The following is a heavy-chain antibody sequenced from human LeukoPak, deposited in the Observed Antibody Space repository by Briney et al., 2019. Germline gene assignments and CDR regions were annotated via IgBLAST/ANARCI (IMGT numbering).Heavy chain of an antibody. Sequence: GGSLRLSCAASGFPFSSYGMHWVRQAPGKGLEWVAVISYDGSNKYYADSVKGRFTISRDNSKNTLYLQMNSLRAEDTAVYYCAKDRGPVGATGAFDIWGQGTMVTVSS. CDR1: GFPFSSYG. CDR2: ISYDGSNK. D-gene: IGHD1-26*01. J-gene: IGHJ3*02. V-gene: IGHV3-30*18. CDR3: AKDRGPVGATGAFDI.